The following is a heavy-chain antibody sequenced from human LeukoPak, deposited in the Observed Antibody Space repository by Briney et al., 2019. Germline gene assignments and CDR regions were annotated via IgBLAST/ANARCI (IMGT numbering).Heavy chain of an antibody. Sequence: GGSLRLSCVGSGFTFSYYSMNWLRQAPGKALEWVASISRSSTYIVYADSVKGRFTISRDDAKNSVYLQMNSLRVEDTAVYYCARFETRGTGDLDNWGQGTLVTVSS. D-gene: IGHD7-27*01. CDR1: GFTFSYYS. J-gene: IGHJ4*02. CDR2: ISRSSTYI. V-gene: IGHV3-21*01. CDR3: ARFETRGTGDLDN.